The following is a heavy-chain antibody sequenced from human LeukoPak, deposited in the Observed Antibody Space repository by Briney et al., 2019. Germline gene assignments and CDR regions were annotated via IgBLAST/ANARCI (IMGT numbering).Heavy chain of an antibody. Sequence: GGSLRPSCAASGVMFPSYWMTWVRQAPGKGLEWVANIKQDGSEKYYVDSVKGRFTISRDNAKNSVYLQMNSLRAEDTAVYYCARRHHFGFLDSWGQGTLVTVSS. CDR3: ARRHHFGFLDS. J-gene: IGHJ4*02. CDR2: IKQDGSEK. CDR1: GVMFPSYW. V-gene: IGHV3-7*04. D-gene: IGHD3-10*01.